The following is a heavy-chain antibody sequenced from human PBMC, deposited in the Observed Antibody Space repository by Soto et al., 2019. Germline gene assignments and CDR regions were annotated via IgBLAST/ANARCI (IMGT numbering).Heavy chain of an antibody. CDR1: GFTFSSFA. CDR2: ISGSGDGT. CDR3: AGPGYSSQDY. J-gene: IGHJ4*02. V-gene: IGHV3-23*01. Sequence: GGSLRLSCAASGFTFSSFALSWVRQAPGKGLEWVSAISGSGDGTDYADSVKGRFTISKDNSKNTLYLQMNSLRAEDTAVYYCAGPGYSSQDYWGQGALVTVSS. D-gene: IGHD5-18*01.